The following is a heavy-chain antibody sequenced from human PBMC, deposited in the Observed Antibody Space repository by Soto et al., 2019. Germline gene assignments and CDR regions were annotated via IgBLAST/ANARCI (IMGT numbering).Heavy chain of an antibody. Sequence: EVQLVESGGGLVQPGGSLRLSCAASGFTFNNYYMHWVRQAPGEGPVWVSRISGDGSNTNYADSVKGRFTISRDNAKNTLYLQMNSLRAEDTAVYYCARTYVTATTGFDPWGQGTLVTVSS. V-gene: IGHV3-74*01. J-gene: IGHJ5*02. CDR3: ARTYVTATTGFDP. CDR2: ISGDGSNT. D-gene: IGHD1-20*01. CDR1: GFTFNNYY.